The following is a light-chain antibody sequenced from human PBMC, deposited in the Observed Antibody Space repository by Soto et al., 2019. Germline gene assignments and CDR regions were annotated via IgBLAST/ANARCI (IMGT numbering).Light chain of an antibody. V-gene: IGKV3-15*01. CDR3: QQYNTWSR. J-gene: IGKJ1*01. CDR1: QSVSSN. CDR2: GAS. Sequence: EIVMTQSPATLSLSPGERATLSCRASQSVSSNLAWYQQKPGQAPRLLIFGASTRATGIPARFSGSESGRELTLNNSSLKSEDFAVYYCQQYNTWSRFGQGTAVKI.